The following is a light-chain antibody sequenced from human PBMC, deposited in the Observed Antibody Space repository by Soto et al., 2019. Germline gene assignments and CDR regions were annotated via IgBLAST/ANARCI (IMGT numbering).Light chain of an antibody. J-gene: IGKJ5*01. CDR2: GAS. V-gene: IGKV3-15*01. CDR1: QSVGRT. Sequence: EIVMTQSPATLSVSPGERATLSCRASQSVGRTLAWYQQKPGQSPRLLVYGASTRANGTPARFSGSGSGTEFTLTISSLQSEDVAVYYCQQRQHWPPITFGQGTRLEIK. CDR3: QQRQHWPPIT.